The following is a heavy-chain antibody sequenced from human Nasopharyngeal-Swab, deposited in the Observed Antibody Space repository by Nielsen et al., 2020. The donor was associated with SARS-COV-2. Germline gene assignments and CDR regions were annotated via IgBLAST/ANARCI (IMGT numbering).Heavy chain of an antibody. D-gene: IGHD3-3*01. CDR3: ARGFVRVFYYYGMDV. CDR1: GFTFSSYG. V-gene: IGHV3-33*01. J-gene: IGHJ6*02. Sequence: GESLKISCAASGFTFSSYGMHWVRQAPGKGLEWVAVIWYDGSNKYYADSVKGRFTISRDNSKNTLYLQMNSLRAEDTAVYYCARGFVRVFYYYGMDVWGQGTTVTVSS. CDR2: IWYDGSNK.